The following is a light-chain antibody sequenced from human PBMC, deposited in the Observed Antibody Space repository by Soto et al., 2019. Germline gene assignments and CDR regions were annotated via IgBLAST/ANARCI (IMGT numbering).Light chain of an antibody. CDR2: AAS. CDR3: QTYNGAPWT. J-gene: IGKJ1*01. CDR1: QGISTY. V-gene: IGKV1-27*01. Sequence: DIQMTQSPSSLSASVGDRVTITCRASQGISTYLVWYQQKPGTVPKLLIFAASTLQSGVPSRFNGSGSGTDFTLTISSLQPEDVATYYCQTYNGAPWTFGQGTKVEIK.